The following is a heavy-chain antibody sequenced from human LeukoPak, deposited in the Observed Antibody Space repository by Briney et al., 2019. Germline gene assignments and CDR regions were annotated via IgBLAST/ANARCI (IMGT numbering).Heavy chain of an antibody. J-gene: IGHJ6*03. D-gene: IGHD4-17*01. CDR1: GFTFSNAW. CDR2: VRSNSDGGAT. CDR3: TTTVKDYFYMDV. V-gene: IGHV3-15*01. Sequence: GGSLRLSCAASGFTFSNAWMSWVRQAPGKGLEWVGRVRSNSDGGATDHVAPVKGRFTISRDDSKNTLYLQMNSLRTEDTAVYYCTTTVKDYFYMDVWGKGTTVTVSS.